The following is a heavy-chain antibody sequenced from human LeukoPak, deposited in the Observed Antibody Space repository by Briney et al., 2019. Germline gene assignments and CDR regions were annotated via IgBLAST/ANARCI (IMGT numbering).Heavy chain of an antibody. Sequence: GGSLRLSCAASGFTFSSYAMHWVRQAPGKGLEWVAVISYDGSNKYYADSVKGRFTISRDNSKNTLYLQMNSLRAEDTAVYCCARDSSSNWNYVGAFDIWGQGTMVTVSS. CDR3: ARDSSSNWNYVGAFDI. V-gene: IGHV3-30-3*01. J-gene: IGHJ3*02. CDR2: ISYDGSNK. D-gene: IGHD1-7*01. CDR1: GFTFSSYA.